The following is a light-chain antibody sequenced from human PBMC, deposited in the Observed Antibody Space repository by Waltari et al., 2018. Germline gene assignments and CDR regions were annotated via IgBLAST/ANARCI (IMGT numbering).Light chain of an antibody. J-gene: IGKJ4*01. CDR3: QQYGSSLLLT. V-gene: IGKV3-20*01. CDR1: QSVSSSY. CDR2: GAS. Sequence: EIVLTQSPGTLSLSPGERATLSCRASQSVSSSYLAWYQQKPGQAPRLLIYGASSRATGIPDRVSGSGSGTDFTLTISRLEPEDFAVYYCQQYGSSLLLTFGGGTKVEIK.